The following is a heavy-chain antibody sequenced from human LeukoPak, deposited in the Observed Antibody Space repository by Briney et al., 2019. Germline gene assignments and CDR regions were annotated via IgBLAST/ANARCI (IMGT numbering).Heavy chain of an antibody. CDR3: ARLLAYGGGGEAFDY. CDR1: VFTLSTFW. Sequence: GGTLRLSRAASVFTLSTFWMTGVSDAPGRGLGCVANITHAGSEKYYVDSVRGRFTISRDNPKNSLYLQMNSRRAEDTALYYCARLLAYGGGGEAFDYWGQGSLVTVSS. CDR2: ITHAGSEK. D-gene: IGHD2-8*01. J-gene: IGHJ4*02. V-gene: IGHV3-7*01.